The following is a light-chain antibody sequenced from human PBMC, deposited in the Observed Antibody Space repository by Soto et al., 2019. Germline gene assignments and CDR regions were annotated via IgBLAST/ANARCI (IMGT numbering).Light chain of an antibody. CDR1: QSISTW. Sequence: DIQMTQSPSTLSASGGDRVTITCRASQSISTWLAWYQPRPGEAPKLLIYDASRLESGVPSRFTGRGSGTELTLTISSQQPDDSATYYCLLYGYYASFGQGTKVEI. CDR2: DAS. CDR3: LLYGYYAS. V-gene: IGKV1-5*01. J-gene: IGKJ1*01.